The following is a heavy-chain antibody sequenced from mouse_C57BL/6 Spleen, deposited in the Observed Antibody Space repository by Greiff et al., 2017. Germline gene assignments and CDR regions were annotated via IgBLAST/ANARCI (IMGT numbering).Heavy chain of an antibody. Sequence: VQLQQSGAELVRPGASVKLSCTASGFNIKDDYMHWVKQRPEQGLEWIGWIDPENGDTASASKFQGKATITADTSSNTAYLQLSSLTSEDTAVYYCTTEGSSGYIARDYWGQGTSVTVSS. J-gene: IGHJ4*01. CDR2: IDPENGDT. CDR3: TTEGSSGYIARDY. CDR1: GFNIKDDY. V-gene: IGHV14-4*01. D-gene: IGHD3-2*02.